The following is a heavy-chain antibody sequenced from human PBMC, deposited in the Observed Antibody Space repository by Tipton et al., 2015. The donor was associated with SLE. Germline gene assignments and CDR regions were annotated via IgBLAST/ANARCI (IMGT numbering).Heavy chain of an antibody. Sequence: SLRLSCVASGFTFSGYDMHWVRQTTGKGLEWVSAIDGAGDTYYPGSVEGRFTISRENAKNSLYLQMNSLRVGDTAVYFCARDPKVGGAYFDLWGRGTLVTVSS. CDR1: GFTFSGYD. CDR2: IDGAGDT. J-gene: IGHJ2*01. D-gene: IGHD1-26*01. V-gene: IGHV3-13*01. CDR3: ARDPKVGGAYFDL.